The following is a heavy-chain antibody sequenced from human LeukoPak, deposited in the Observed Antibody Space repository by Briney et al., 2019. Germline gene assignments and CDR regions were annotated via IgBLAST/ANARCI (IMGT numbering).Heavy chain of an antibody. CDR1: GYSFTSYW. CDR2: IDPSDSYT. J-gene: IGHJ6*04. CDR3: ARHWVDCSGGSCYFTVEATNYGMDV. Sequence: GESLRISCKGSGYSFTSYWISWVRQMPGKGLEWMGRIDPSDSYTNYSSSFQGHVTISADKSISTAYLQWSSLKASDTAMYYCARHWVDCSGGSCYFTVEATNYGMDVWGKGTTVTVSS. V-gene: IGHV5-10-1*01. D-gene: IGHD2-15*01.